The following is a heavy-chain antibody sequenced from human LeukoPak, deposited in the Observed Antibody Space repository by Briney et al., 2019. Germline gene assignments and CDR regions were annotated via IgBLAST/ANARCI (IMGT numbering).Heavy chain of an antibody. CDR2: IHYSGST. V-gene: IGHV4-31*11. Sequence: SETLSLTCAVSGGSISSGAYYWSWIRQHPGKGLEWIGYIHYSGSTYYNPSLKGRVTISVDTSKKQFYLKVNSVTATDTAVYYCASSETVMRTWGQGTLVTVSS. CDR1: GGSISSGAYY. CDR3: ASSETVMRT. D-gene: IGHD3-16*01. J-gene: IGHJ5*02.